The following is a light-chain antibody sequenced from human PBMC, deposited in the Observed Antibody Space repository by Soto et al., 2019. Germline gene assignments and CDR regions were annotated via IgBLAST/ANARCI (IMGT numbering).Light chain of an antibody. J-gene: IGKJ4*01. CDR2: GAS. V-gene: IGKV3-15*01. Sequence: EIVMTQSPATLSVSPGEGATLSCSASQSVSSNLAWYQQKPAQAPRLLIYGASSMAPGIPVRFSGSASGTEFTLTISSLQSEEFAFYYFQQYNKWPLTFGGGTKVEIK. CDR3: QQYNKWPLT. CDR1: QSVSSN.